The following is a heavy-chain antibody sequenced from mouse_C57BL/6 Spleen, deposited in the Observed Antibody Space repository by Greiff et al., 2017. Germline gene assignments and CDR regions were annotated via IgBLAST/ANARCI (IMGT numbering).Heavy chain of an antibody. CDR3: ARSYYDYLYAMDY. CDR2: IRNKANGYTT. V-gene: IGHV7-3*01. D-gene: IGHD2-4*01. Sequence: EVQLVESGGGLVQPGGSLSLSCAASGFTFTDYYMSWVRQPPGKALEWLGFIRNKANGYTTEYSASVKGRFTISRDNSQSILYLQMNALRAEDSATYYCARSYYDYLYAMDYWGQGTSVTVSS. CDR1: GFTFTDYY. J-gene: IGHJ4*01.